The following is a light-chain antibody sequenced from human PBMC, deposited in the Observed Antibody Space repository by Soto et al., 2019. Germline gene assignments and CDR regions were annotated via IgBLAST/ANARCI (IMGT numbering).Light chain of an antibody. Sequence: QSVLAHPRSVSGSPGQSVTISCTGTISDVGGYNYVSWYQQHPGRAPKVMIYDVSKRPSGVPDRFSGSKSGNTASLTISGLQAEDEADYYCCSYAGSYTYVFGTGTKVTVL. J-gene: IGLJ1*01. CDR2: DVS. CDR1: ISDVGGYNY. V-gene: IGLV2-11*01. CDR3: CSYAGSYTYV.